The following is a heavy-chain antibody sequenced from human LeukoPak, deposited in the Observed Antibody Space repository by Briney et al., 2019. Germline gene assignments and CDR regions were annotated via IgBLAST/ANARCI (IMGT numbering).Heavy chain of an antibody. CDR3: ARGRGFYDYVWGSYRFSKTNFDY. D-gene: IGHD3-16*02. CDR2: INHSGST. V-gene: IGHV4-34*01. J-gene: IGHJ4*02. CDR1: GGSFSGYY. Sequence: SETLSLTCAVYGGSFSGYYWSWIRQPPGKGLGWIGEINHSGSTNYNPSLKSRVTISVDTSKNQFSLKLSSVTAADTAVYYCARGRGFYDYVWGSYRFSKTNFDYWGQGTLVTVSS.